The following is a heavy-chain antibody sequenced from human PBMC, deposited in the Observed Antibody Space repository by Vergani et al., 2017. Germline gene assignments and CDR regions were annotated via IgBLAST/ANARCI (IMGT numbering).Heavy chain of an antibody. CDR2: ISYDGSNK. CDR1: GFTFSSYA. V-gene: IGHV3-30*01. CDR3: ARDPNADYYDILTGYYTHSGWFDP. Sequence: QVQLVESGGGVVQPGRSLRLSCAASGFTFSSYAMHWVRQAPGKGLEWVAVISYDGSNKYYADSVKGRFTISRDNSKNTLYLQMNSLRAEDTAVYYCARDPNADYYDILTGYYTHSGWFDPWGQGTLVTVSS. D-gene: IGHD3-9*01. J-gene: IGHJ5*02.